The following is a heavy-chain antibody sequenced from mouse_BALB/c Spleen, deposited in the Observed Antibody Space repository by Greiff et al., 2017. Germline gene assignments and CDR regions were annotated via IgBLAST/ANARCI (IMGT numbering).Heavy chain of an antibody. CDR3: APRKDGYYYAMDY. CDR2: IDPANGNT. Sequence: VQLQQSGAELVKPGASVKLSCTASGFNIKDTYMHWVKQRPEQGLEWIGRIDPANGNTKYDPKFQGKATITADTSSNTAYLQLSSLTSEDTAVYYCAPRKDGYYYAMDYWGQGTSVTVSS. J-gene: IGHJ4*01. V-gene: IGHV14-3*02. D-gene: IGHD2-3*01. CDR1: GFNIKDTY.